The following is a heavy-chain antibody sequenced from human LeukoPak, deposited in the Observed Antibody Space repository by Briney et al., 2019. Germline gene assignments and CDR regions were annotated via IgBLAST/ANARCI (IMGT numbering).Heavy chain of an antibody. CDR1: GGSFGGYY. D-gene: IGHD2/OR15-2a*01. V-gene: IGHV4-34*01. J-gene: IGHJ5*02. CDR2: INQSGST. CDR3: ASLRQTNNTDPDDWFDP. Sequence: SETLSLTCAVYGGSFGGYYWSWIRQPPGKGLEWIGEINQSGSTNYNPSLKSRVTISLDTSKNQFSLKQSTVTAADTAVYYCASLRQTNNTDPDDWFDPWGQGTLVTVSS.